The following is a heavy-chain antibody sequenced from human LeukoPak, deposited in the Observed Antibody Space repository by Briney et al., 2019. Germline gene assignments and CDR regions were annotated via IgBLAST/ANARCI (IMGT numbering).Heavy chain of an antibody. CDR3: ARVGATGATADN. CDR1: GYTFTSYG. V-gene: IGHV1-18*01. Sequence: ASVKVSCKASGYTFTSYGISWVRQAPGQGLEWMGWISAYNGNTNYAQKLQGRVTMTSDTSTSTVYMELKSLRSEDTAVYFCARVGATGATADNWGQGTLVTVSS. J-gene: IGHJ4*02. D-gene: IGHD2-21*02. CDR2: ISAYNGNT.